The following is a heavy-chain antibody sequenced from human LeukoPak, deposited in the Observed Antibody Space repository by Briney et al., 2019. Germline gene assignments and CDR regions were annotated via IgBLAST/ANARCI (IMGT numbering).Heavy chain of an antibody. J-gene: IGHJ4*02. D-gene: IGHD3-3*01. CDR2: IYYSGST. CDR3: ARRNSWSGHSFDC. V-gene: IGHV4-31*03. Sequence: SQTLSLTCTVSGGSISSGGYYWSWIRQYPGKGLEWIGYIYYSGSTYYNPSLKSRVTISVDTSKKQFSLKLSSVTAADTAVYYCARRNSWSGHSFDCWGQGTLVTVAS. CDR1: GGSISSGGYY.